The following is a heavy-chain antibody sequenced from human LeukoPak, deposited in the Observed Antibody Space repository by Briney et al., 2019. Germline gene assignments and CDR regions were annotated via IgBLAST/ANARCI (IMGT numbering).Heavy chain of an antibody. Sequence: GESLKISCKGSGYIFTSYWISWVRQMPGKGLEWMGIIYPGDSDIRYSPSFQGQVTISADKSISTAYLQWSSLKASDSAIYYCARRSYCGGDCTRSVHFYYAMDVWGQGTTVTVSS. V-gene: IGHV5-51*01. CDR1: GYIFTSYW. D-gene: IGHD2-21*02. CDR2: IYPGDSDI. CDR3: ARRSYCGGDCTRSVHFYYAMDV. J-gene: IGHJ6*02.